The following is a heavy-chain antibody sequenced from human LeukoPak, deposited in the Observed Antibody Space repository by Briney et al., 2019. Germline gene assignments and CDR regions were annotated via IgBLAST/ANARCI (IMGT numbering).Heavy chain of an antibody. J-gene: IGHJ4*02. CDR2: ISSYI. CDR3: ARLGSLAALDY. D-gene: IGHD6-13*01. V-gene: IGHV3-21*01. Sequence: GGSLRLSCAASGFTFSSYNMNWVRQAPGKGLEWVSSISSYIYYADSVEGRFTISRDNSKNSLFLQMNSLRAEDTAVYYCARLGSLAALDYWGQGILVTVSS. CDR1: GFTFSSYN.